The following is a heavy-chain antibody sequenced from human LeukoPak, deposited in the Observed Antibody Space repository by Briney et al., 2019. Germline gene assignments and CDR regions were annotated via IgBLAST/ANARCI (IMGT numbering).Heavy chain of an antibody. CDR2: IWYDGSNK. J-gene: IGHJ4*02. CDR3: VKDMKIKAAGYYFDY. V-gene: IGHV3-33*06. D-gene: IGHD6-13*01. Sequence: GRSLRLSCAASGFTFSSYGMHWVRQAPGKGLEWVAVIWYDGSNKYYADSVRGRFTISRDNSKNTVYLQMNSLRAEDTAVFYCVKDMKIKAAGYYFDYWGQGTLVTVSS. CDR1: GFTFSSYG.